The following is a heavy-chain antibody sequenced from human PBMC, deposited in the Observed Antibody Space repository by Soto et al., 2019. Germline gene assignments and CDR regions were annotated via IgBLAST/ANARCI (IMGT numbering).Heavy chain of an antibody. D-gene: IGHD3-22*01. CDR1: GFTFSNYA. V-gene: IGHV3-23*01. Sequence: GGSLRLSCAASGFTFSNYALSWVRQAPGKGLEWVSGISGSGGNTYYADSVKGRFTISRDNSKNTLYLQMNSLRAEDTAVYYCAKRNYYDSRGYFNPYYFAYWSQGTLVTVSS. CDR2: ISGSGGNT. J-gene: IGHJ4*02. CDR3: AKRNYYDSRGYFNPYYFAY.